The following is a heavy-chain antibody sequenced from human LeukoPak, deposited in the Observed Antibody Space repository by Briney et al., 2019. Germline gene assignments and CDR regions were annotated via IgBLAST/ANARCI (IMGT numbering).Heavy chain of an antibody. V-gene: IGHV3-23*01. Sequence: GGSLRLSCAASGFTFSSYAISWVRQAPGKGLEWVSAISGSGGSTYYADSVKGRFTISRDNSKNTLYLQMNSLRAEDTAVYYCAKSQFLEWLSPEFDYWGQGTLVTVSS. D-gene: IGHD3-3*01. CDR1: GFTFSSYA. CDR2: ISGSGGST. J-gene: IGHJ4*02. CDR3: AKSQFLEWLSPEFDY.